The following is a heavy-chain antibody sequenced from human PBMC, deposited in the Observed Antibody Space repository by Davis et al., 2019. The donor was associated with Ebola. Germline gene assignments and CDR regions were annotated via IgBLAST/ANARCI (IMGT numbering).Heavy chain of an antibody. CDR1: GGSFSGYC. J-gene: IGHJ5*02. Sequence: PSETLSLTCAVYGGSFSGYCWSWIRQLPGKGLEWIGEINHSGRTNYNPSLKSRVTISLDTSRNQFSLKVNSVTAADTAVYYCARRDYDILRFDPWGQGTLVTVSS. V-gene: IGHV4-34*01. CDR2: INHSGRT. CDR3: ARRDYDILRFDP. D-gene: IGHD3-9*01.